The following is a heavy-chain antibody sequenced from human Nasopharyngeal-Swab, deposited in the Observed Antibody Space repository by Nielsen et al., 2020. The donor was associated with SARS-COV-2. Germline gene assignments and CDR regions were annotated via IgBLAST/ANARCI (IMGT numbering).Heavy chain of an antibody. J-gene: IGHJ4*02. V-gene: IGHV3-49*04. CDR1: GFTFGNYA. CDR3: TRGPSSGRLPD. CDR2: IRSKGYGGTA. Sequence: GESLKISCTASGFTFGNYAMSWVRQAPGKGLEWVGFIRSKGYGGTAEYAASVSGRFTISRDDSKSVAYLQMNSLKTEDTAVYYCTRGPSSGRLPDWGQGTLVTVSS. D-gene: IGHD3-22*01.